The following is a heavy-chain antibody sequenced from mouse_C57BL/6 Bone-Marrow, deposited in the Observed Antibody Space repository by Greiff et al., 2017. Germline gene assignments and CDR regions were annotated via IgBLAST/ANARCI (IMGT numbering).Heavy chain of an antibody. CDR3: ARYDYDPYYYAMDY. J-gene: IGHJ4*01. V-gene: IGHV1-59*01. D-gene: IGHD2-4*01. CDR2: IDPSDSYT. CDR1: GYTFTSYW. Sequence: VQLQQPGAELVRPGTSVKLSCKASGYTFTSYWMHWVKQRPGQGLEWIGVIDPSDSYTNYNQKFKGKATLTVDTSSSTAYMQLNSLTSEDSAVYYCARYDYDPYYYAMDYWGQGTSVTGSS.